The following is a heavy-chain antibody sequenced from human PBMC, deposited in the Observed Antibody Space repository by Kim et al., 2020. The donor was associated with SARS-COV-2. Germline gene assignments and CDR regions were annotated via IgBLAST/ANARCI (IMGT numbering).Heavy chain of an antibody. CDR2: IYHSGST. V-gene: IGHV4-30-2*01. J-gene: IGHJ3*02. CDR1: GGSISSGGYS. D-gene: IGHD2-15*01. Sequence: SETLSLTCAVSGGSISSGGYSWSWIRQPPGKGLEWIGYIYHSGSTYYNPSLKSRVTISVDRSKNQFSLKLSSVTAADTAVYYCARGSRVVTTNDAFDIWGQWTMVTVSS. CDR3: ARGSRVVTTNDAFDI.